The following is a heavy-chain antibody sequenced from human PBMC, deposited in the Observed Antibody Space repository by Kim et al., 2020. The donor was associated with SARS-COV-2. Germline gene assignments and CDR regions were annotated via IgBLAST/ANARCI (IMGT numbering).Heavy chain of an antibody. CDR2: IYYSGST. CDR3: ARMTTVTTPLDEYGMDV. CDR1: GGSISSGGYY. D-gene: IGHD4-17*01. J-gene: IGHJ6*02. Sequence: SETLSLTCTVSGGSISSGGYYWSWIRQHPGKGLEWIGYIYYSGSTYYNPSLKSRVTISVDTSKNQFSLKLSSVTAADTAVYYCARMTTVTTPLDEYGMDVWGQGTTVTVSS. V-gene: IGHV4-31*03.